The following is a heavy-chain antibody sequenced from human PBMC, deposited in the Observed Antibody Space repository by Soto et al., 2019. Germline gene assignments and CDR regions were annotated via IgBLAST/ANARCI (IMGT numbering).Heavy chain of an antibody. CDR1: GYTFTSYD. CDR2: MNPNSGKT. D-gene: IGHD6-13*01. V-gene: IGHV1-8*01. Sequence: QVQLVQSGAEVKKPGASVKVSCKASGYTFTSYDINWVRQATGQGLEWMGWMNPNSGKTVYAQKFQGRVTMNRNTSITTAYLALSSLSSKSTTVYYCASGRLPRIAAAAYNWFDPWSQGTLVTVSS. CDR3: ASGRLPRIAAAAYNWFDP. J-gene: IGHJ5*02.